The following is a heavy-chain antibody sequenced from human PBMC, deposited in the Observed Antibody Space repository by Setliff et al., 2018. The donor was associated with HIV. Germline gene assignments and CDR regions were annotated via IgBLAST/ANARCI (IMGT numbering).Heavy chain of an antibody. CDR1: GFTVSSKY. Sequence: PGGSLRLSCAASGFTVSSKYMSWVRQAPGKGLEWVSGISSGGSTYYADSVKGRFTISRDSSRNTLYIQMNSLRVEDTAVYYCATSQTQEGMVRGVLGYWGQGTLVTVSS. D-gene: IGHD3-10*01. CDR3: ATSQTQEGMVRGVLGY. J-gene: IGHJ4*02. CDR2: ISSGGST. V-gene: IGHV3-53*01.